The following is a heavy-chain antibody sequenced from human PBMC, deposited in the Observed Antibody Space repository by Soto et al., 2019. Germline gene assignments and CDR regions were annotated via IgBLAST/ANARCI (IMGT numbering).Heavy chain of an antibody. Sequence: RGGSLRLSCAASGFTFSSYAMSWVRQAPGKGLEWVSAISGSGGSTYYADSVKGRFTISRDNSKNTLYLQMNSLRAEDTAVYYCAKLLVVITTGLDYWGQGTLVTVSS. CDR3: AKLLVVITTGLDY. CDR1: GFTFSSYA. CDR2: ISGSGGST. V-gene: IGHV3-23*01. D-gene: IGHD3-22*01. J-gene: IGHJ4*02.